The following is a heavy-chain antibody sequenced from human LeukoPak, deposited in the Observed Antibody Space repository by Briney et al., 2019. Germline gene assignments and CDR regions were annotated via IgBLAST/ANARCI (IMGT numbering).Heavy chain of an antibody. CDR2: IKRDGSEK. D-gene: IGHD5-18*01. J-gene: IGHJ4*02. Sequence: GGSLRLSCAASGFTFSSYWMSWVRQAPGKGLEWVANIKRDGSEKYYVDSVKGRFTISRDNAKNSLDLQMNSLRAEDTAVYYCARVLGVDTAMGGGDYWGQGTLVTVSS. CDR1: GFTFSSYW. CDR3: ARVLGVDTAMGGGDY. V-gene: IGHV3-7*01.